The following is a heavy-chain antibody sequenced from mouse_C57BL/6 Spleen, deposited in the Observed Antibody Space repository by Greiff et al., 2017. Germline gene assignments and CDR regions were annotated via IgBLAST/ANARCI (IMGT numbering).Heavy chain of an antibody. CDR1: GYTFTSYG. V-gene: IGHV1-81*01. CDR3: ARRDYDVPFAY. D-gene: IGHD2-4*01. J-gene: IGHJ3*01. CDR2: IYPRSGNT. Sequence: VQLQQSGAELARPGASVKLSCKASGYTFTSYGISWVKQRTGQGLEWIGEIYPRSGNTYYNEKFKGKATLTADKSSSTAYMELRSLTSEDSAVYFCARRDYDVPFAYWGQGTLVTVSA.